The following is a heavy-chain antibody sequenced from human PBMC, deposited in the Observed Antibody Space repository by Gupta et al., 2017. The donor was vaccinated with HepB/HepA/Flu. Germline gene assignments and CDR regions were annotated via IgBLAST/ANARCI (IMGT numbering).Heavy chain of an antibody. CDR2: INHSGST. CDR3: ARAVLLWFGELLKYGMDV. D-gene: IGHD3-10*01. Sequence: QVQLQQWGAGLLKPSETLSLTCAVYGGSFSGYYWSWIRQPPGKGMEWMGEINHSGSTNYNPSLKRRVTISVDTSKNQFSLKLSSVTAADTAVYYCARAVLLWFGELLKYGMDVWGQGTTVTV. V-gene: IGHV4-34*01. J-gene: IGHJ6*02. CDR1: GGSFSGYY.